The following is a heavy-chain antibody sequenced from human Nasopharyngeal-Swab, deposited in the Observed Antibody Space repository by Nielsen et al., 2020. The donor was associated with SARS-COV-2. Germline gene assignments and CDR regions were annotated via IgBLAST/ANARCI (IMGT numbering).Heavy chain of an antibody. D-gene: IGHD3-3*01. CDR3: ARDGLDYDFWSAYFMDV. CDR2: IGITDGRT. Sequence: WIRQPPGKGLEWVSGIGITDGRTYYGDSVKGRFTISRDNSKNTLYLQMNSLRAEDTAVYYCARDGLDYDFWSAYFMDVWGQGTTVTVFS. V-gene: IGHV3-23*01. J-gene: IGHJ6*02.